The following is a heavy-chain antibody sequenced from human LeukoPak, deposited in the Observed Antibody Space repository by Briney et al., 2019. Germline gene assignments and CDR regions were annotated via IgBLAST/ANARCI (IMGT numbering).Heavy chain of an antibody. J-gene: IGHJ4*02. CDR1: GFTVSSNY. V-gene: IGHV3-66*02. CDR3: ARKHQLLYLDY. Sequence: GGSLRLSCAASGFTVSSNYMSWVRQAPGKGLEWVSVIYSGGSTYYADSVKARFTISRDNYKNTLYLQMNSLSAEETAVYYCARKHQLLYLDYWGQGTLVTVSS. D-gene: IGHD2-2*01. CDR2: IYSGGST.